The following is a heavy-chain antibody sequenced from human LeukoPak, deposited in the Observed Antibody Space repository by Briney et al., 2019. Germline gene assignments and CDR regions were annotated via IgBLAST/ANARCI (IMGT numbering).Heavy chain of an antibody. CDR1: GFTVSSIH. Sequence: GGSLRLSCAASGFTVSSIHMVWVRQAPGKGLEWVSVTYTGGSSYYADSVKGRFIISRDISKNTLYLQMNSLRAEDSALYYCARGGRGSAAVVAPRSFDIWGQGTMVTVSS. CDR3: ARGGRGSAAVVAPRSFDI. V-gene: IGHV3-53*01. J-gene: IGHJ3*02. D-gene: IGHD3-22*01. CDR2: TYTGGSS.